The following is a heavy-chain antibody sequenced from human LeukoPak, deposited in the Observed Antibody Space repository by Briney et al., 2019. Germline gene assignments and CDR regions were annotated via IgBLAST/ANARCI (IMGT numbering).Heavy chain of an antibody. Sequence: GGSLRLSCAASGFTFSNAWMSWVRQAPGKGLEWVGRIESKTDGGTTDYAAPVKGRFTISRDDSKNTLYLQMNSLKTEDTAVYYCTTDPSAVPAASMYYGMDVWGQGTTVTVSS. J-gene: IGHJ6*02. CDR1: GFTFSNAW. CDR3: TTDPSAVPAASMYYGMDV. CDR2: IESKTDGGTT. D-gene: IGHD2-2*01. V-gene: IGHV3-15*04.